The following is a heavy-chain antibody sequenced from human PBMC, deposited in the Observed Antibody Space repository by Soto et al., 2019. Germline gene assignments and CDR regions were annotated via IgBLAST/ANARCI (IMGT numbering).Heavy chain of an antibody. CDR3: ARTSSSWYSKIDY. J-gene: IGHJ4*02. V-gene: IGHV1-2*02. Sequence: ASVKVSCKASGYTFTGYYMHWVRQAPGQGLEWMGWINPNSGGTNYAQKFQGRVTMTRDTSISTAYMELSRPRSDDTAVYYCARTSSSWYSKIDYWGQGTLVTVSS. CDR1: GYTFTGYY. D-gene: IGHD6-13*01. CDR2: INPNSGGT.